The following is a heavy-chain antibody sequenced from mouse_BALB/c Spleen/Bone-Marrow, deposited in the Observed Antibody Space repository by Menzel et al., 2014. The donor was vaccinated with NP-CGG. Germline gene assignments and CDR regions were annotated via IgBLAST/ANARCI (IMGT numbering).Heavy chain of an antibody. V-gene: IGHV14-3*02. D-gene: IGHD1-1*01. Sequence: EVQGVESGAELVKPGASVKLSCTASGFNIKDTYMHWVKQRPEQGLEWIGRIDPANGNTKYDPKFQGKATITADASSNTAYLQLSSLTSEDTAVYYCASHYYGSSGFAYWGQGTLVTVSA. CDR3: ASHYYGSSGFAY. J-gene: IGHJ3*01. CDR1: GFNIKDTY. CDR2: IDPANGNT.